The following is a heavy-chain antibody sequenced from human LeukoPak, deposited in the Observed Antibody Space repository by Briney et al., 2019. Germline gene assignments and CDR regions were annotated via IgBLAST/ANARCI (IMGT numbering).Heavy chain of an antibody. D-gene: IGHD3-22*01. J-gene: IGHJ4*02. CDR1: GFTFSSYW. Sequence: PGGSLRLSCAASGFTFSSYWMHWVRQAPGKGLVWVSRINSDGSSTSYADSMKGRCTISRDNAKNTLYLQMNSLKTEDTAVYYCTTDSSGYYYFDYWGQGTLVTVSS. V-gene: IGHV3-74*01. CDR3: TTDSSGYYYFDY. CDR2: INSDGSST.